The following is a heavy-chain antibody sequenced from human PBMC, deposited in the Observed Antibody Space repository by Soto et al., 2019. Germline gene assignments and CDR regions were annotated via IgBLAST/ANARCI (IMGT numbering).Heavy chain of an antibody. CDR1: GFTVSSNY. CDR2: IYSGGST. CDR3: ARGRGGHSPALASLWDY. V-gene: IGHV3-53*04. J-gene: IGHJ4*02. D-gene: IGHD3-10*01. Sequence: GGSLRLSCAASGFTVSSNYMSWVRQAPGKGLEWVSVIYSGGSTYYADSVKGRFTISRHNSKNTLYLQMNSLRAEDTAVYSWARGRGGHSPALASLWDYWGQGTLVTVSS.